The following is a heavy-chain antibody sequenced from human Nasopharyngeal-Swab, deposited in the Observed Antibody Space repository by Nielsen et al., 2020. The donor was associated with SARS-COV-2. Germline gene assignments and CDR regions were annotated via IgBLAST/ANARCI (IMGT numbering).Heavy chain of an antibody. CDR3: AKEEDYGILTGHALAFDI. V-gene: IGHV3-23*01. J-gene: IGHJ3*02. CDR1: RITSISYV. D-gene: IGHD3-9*01. CDR2: IRATFGST. Sequence: PFAASRITSISYVMSWARQAPGTRLEWVSSIRATFGSTYHAHPVKGRFTISRDNSKNTLYLQMNSLRAEDTAVYFCAKEEDYGILTGHALAFDIWGQGTMVSVSS.